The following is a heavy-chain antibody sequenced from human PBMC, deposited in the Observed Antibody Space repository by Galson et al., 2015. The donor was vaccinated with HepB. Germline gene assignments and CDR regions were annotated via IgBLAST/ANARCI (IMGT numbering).Heavy chain of an antibody. Sequence: SLRLSCAASGFTFSSSTLYWVRQAPGKGLEWVSAISESGGDTYYADSVKGRFTTSRDNSKNTLYLQMNSLGVGDTAVYYCAKGRGSYFIYWGQGTLVTVSS. D-gene: IGHD1-26*01. CDR1: GFTFSSST. V-gene: IGHV3-23*01. J-gene: IGHJ4*02. CDR2: ISESGGDT. CDR3: AKGRGSYFIY.